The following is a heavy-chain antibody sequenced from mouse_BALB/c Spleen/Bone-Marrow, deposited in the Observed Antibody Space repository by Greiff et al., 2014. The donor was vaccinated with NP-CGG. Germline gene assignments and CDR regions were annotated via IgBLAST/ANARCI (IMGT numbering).Heavy chain of an antibody. D-gene: IGHD2-4*01. CDR1: GYTFTSYW. J-gene: IGHJ2*01. CDR2: IYPGNSDI. CDR3: TSDYNDY. V-gene: IGHV1-5*01. Sequence: EVKLEQSGTVLARPGASVKMSCKASGYTFTSYWMHWVKQRPGQDLEWIGAIYPGNSDISYNQKFKGKAKLTAVTSTSTAYMEPSNLTNEDSAVYYCTSDYNDYWGQGTTLTVSS.